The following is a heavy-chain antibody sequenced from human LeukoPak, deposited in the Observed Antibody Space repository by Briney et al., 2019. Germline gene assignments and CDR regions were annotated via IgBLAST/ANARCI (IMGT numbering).Heavy chain of an antibody. CDR1: GFTFSSYA. V-gene: IGHV3-23*01. CDR3: AKGSYYDSSGSFYFDY. CDR2: ISGSGDNT. D-gene: IGHD3-22*01. J-gene: IGHJ4*02. Sequence: PGGSLRLSCAASGFTFSSYAMSWVRQAPGKGLEWVSGISGSGDNTYYADSVKGQFTISRDNSKNTLYVQVNSLGTEDTAAYYCAKGSYYDSSGSFYFDYWGQGTLVTVSP.